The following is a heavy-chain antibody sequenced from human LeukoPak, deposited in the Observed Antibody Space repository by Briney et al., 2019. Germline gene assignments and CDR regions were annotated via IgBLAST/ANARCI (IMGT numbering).Heavy chain of an antibody. V-gene: IGHV3-23*01. CDR2: ISGSGSST. D-gene: IGHD3-3*02. CDR1: GFTFTTFA. CDR3: AKDSAIYGRFEF. J-gene: IGHJ4*02. Sequence: PGGSLSLSCAVSGFTFTTFAITWGRQAPGKGLEWVSVISGSGSSTYYADSVKGRFTISRDDSKNTLYLQMNSLRAEDTAVYFCAKDSAIYGRFEFWGQGTLVTVSS.